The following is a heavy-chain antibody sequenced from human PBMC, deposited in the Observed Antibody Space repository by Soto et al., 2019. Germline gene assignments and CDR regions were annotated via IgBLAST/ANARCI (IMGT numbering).Heavy chain of an antibody. CDR1: GGSISSSNW. CDR2: IYHSGST. Sequence: QVQLQESGPGLVKPSGTLSLTCAVSGGSISSSNWWSWVRQPPGKGLEWIGEIYHSGSTNYNPSLKGGVTISVDKTKSQLSPNLSSVTAAHDAVSYCARGGGGGGGWYPGYYYYGRDVWRQGTTVTVSS. D-gene: IGHD6-19*01. J-gene: IGHJ6*02. V-gene: IGHV4-4*02. CDR3: ARGGGGGGGWYPGYYYYGRDV.